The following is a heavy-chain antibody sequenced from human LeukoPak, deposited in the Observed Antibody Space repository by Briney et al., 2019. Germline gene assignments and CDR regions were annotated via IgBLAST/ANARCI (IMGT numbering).Heavy chain of an antibody. CDR1: GFTFSSYA. D-gene: IGHD6-19*01. CDR3: VRVIAVAGTPLDY. J-gene: IGHJ4*02. V-gene: IGHV3-64*01. CDR2: ISSNGGST. Sequence: GGSLRLSCAASGFTFSSYAMHWVRQAPGKGLEYVSAISSNGGSTYYANSVKGRFTISRDNSKNTLYLQMGSLRAEDMAVYYCVRVIAVAGTPLDYWGQGTLVTVSS.